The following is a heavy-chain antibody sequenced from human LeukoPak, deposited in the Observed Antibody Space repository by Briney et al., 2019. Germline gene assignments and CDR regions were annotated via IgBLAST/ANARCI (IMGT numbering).Heavy chain of an antibody. CDR3: VKDDGTYYFDS. V-gene: IGHV3-30*02. CDR2: TRYDGSNK. Sequence: AGGSLRLSCKASGVTFSSDGMHWVRQAPRKGLQWVAFTRYDGSNKDYADFVNGRFTISRDNSEDMLYLEMNSLSREDTAVYYCVKDDGTYYFDSWGRGTLVTVST. D-gene: IGHD2-21*01. J-gene: IGHJ4*02. CDR1: GVTFSSDG.